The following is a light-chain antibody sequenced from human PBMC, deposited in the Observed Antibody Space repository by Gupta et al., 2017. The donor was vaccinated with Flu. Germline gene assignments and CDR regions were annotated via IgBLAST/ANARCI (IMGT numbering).Light chain of an antibody. CDR3: QSWVT. Sequence: SLSPGGRATLSCRASQSVSSALAWYQQKPGRAPILLVYDVFKRATAIPDRFSGSGSGTAFTLTISSLEPEDFAVYYCQSWVTFGGGTKVEIK. V-gene: IGKV3-11*01. CDR2: DVF. CDR1: QSVSSA. J-gene: IGKJ4*01.